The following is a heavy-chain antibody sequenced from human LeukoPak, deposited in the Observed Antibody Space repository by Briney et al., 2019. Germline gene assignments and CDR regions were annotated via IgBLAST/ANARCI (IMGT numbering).Heavy chain of an antibody. CDR1: GGSISSYY. CDR2: IYHSGST. Sequence: SETLSLTCTVSGGSISSYYWSWIRQPPGKGLEWIGYIYHSGSTYYNPSLKSRVTISVDRSKNQFSLKLSSVTAADTAVYYCARGIVVPAASYYFDYWGQGTLVTVSS. D-gene: IGHD2-2*01. V-gene: IGHV4-59*12. J-gene: IGHJ4*02. CDR3: ARGIVVPAASYYFDY.